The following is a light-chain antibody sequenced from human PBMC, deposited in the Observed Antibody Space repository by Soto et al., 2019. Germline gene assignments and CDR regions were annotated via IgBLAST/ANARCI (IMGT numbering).Light chain of an antibody. CDR2: LTS. V-gene: IGKV2-28*01. CDR3: MQALHTPT. J-gene: IGKJ1*01. CDR1: QSLQHSNGYNY. Sequence: DIVMTQSPLSLPVTPGEPASMSCRSSQSLQHSNGYNYLEWYLQKPGQSPQLLIYLTSTRASGVPDRFSGSRSGTDFTLKISRVEDEDVGVYYCMQALHTPTFGQGTKVEIK.